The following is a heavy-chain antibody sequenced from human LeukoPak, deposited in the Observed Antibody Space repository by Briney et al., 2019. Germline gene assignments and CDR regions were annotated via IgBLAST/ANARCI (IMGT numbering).Heavy chain of an antibody. Sequence: PGGSLRLSCAASGFTVSSNYMTWVRQAPGKGLEWVSVIYSGGSTYYADSVKGRFTISRDNSKNTLYLQMNSLRAEDTAVYYCARGPLPTWIQLLRKEYYFDYWGQGTLVTVSS. D-gene: IGHD5-18*01. CDR3: ARGPLPTWIQLLRKEYYFDY. CDR1: GFTVSSNY. CDR2: IYSGGST. J-gene: IGHJ4*02. V-gene: IGHV3-53*01.